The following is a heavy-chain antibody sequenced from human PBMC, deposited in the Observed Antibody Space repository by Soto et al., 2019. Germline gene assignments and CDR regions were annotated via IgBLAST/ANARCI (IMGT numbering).Heavy chain of an antibody. J-gene: IGHJ3*02. Sequence: GGSLRLSCAASGFIFSPYGIHWVRQAPGKGLEWVALIRNDGSDKYYAESVTGRFTISRDNSKNTVYLQMNSLRAEDTALYFCARDPRMAPFDIWGQGTMVTVSS. V-gene: IGHV3-33*01. CDR3: ARDPRMAPFDI. CDR2: IRNDGSDK. CDR1: GFIFSPYG.